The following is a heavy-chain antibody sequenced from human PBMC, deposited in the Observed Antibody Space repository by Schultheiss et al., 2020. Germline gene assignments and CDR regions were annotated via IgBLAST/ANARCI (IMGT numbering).Heavy chain of an antibody. J-gene: IGHJ4*02. V-gene: IGHV4-31*03. CDR2: IYYSGST. CDR1: GGSISSGSYY. Sequence: SETLSLTCTVSGGSISSGSYYWSWIRQPAGKGLEWIGYIYYSGSTYYNPSLKSRVTISVDTSKNQFSLKLSSVTAADTAVYYCARAAYYDFWSAPKGLDYWGQGTLVTVSS. D-gene: IGHD3-3*01. CDR3: ARAAYYDFWSAPKGLDY.